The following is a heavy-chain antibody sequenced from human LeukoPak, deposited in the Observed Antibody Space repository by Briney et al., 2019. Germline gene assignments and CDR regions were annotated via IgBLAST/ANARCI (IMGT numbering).Heavy chain of an antibody. CDR2: IYHSGST. CDR1: GYSISSGYY. D-gene: IGHD1-1*01. Sequence: SETLSLTCTVSGYSISSGYYWGWIRQPPGKGLEWIGSIYHSGSTYYNPSLKSRVTISVDTSKNQFSLKLSSVTAADTAVYYCARDHDADPYYMDVWGKGTTVTVSS. J-gene: IGHJ6*03. V-gene: IGHV4-38-2*02. CDR3: ARDHDADPYYMDV.